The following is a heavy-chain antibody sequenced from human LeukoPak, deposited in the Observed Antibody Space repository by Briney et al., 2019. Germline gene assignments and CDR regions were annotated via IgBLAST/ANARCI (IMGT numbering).Heavy chain of an antibody. J-gene: IGHJ4*02. CDR1: GYTFTSYG. Sequence: ASVKVSCKASGYTFTSYGISWVRQAPGQGLEWMGWISAYNGNTNYAQKLQGRVTMTTDTSTSTAYMELRSLRSDDTAVYYCARVEEEYYDSSGYYAYFDNWGQGTLVTVSS. D-gene: IGHD3-22*01. V-gene: IGHV1-18*01. CDR2: ISAYNGNT. CDR3: ARVEEEYYDSSGYYAYFDN.